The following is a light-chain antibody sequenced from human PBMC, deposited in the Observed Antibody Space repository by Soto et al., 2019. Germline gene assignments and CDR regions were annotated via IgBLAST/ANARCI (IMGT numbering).Light chain of an antibody. CDR2: EVS. V-gene: IGLV2-14*01. CDR3: SSYSTTYTYV. J-gene: IGLJ1*01. CDR1: SSDVGNFKY. Sequence: SVLTQPASVSGSPGQSIIISCTGTSSDVGNFKYVSWYQQHPGKVPRLMLYEVSNRPSGVSNRFSGSKSGNTASLTISGLQAEDEADYYCSSYSTTYTYVFGSGTKVTVL.